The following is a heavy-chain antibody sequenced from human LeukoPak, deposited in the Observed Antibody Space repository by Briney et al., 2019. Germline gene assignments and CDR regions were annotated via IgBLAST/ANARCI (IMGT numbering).Heavy chain of an antibody. CDR3: ARRWYYDFWSGSYYGMDV. J-gene: IGHJ6*02. CDR2: IYYSGST. Sequence: SETLSLTCTVSGGSISSYYWSWIRQPPGKGLEWIGYIYYSGSTNYNPSLKSRVTISGDTSKNQFSLKPSSVTAADTAVYYCARRWYYDFWSGSYYGMDVWGQGTTVTVSS. V-gene: IGHV4-59*08. CDR1: GGSISSYY. D-gene: IGHD3-3*01.